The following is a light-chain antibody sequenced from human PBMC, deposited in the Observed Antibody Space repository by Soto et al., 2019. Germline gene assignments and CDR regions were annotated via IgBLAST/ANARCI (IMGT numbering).Light chain of an antibody. CDR1: RSDVGGYNY. V-gene: IGLV2-14*01. J-gene: IGLJ1*01. CDR2: EVN. CDR3: SSYTSSSTIGV. Sequence: QSALTQPASVSGSPGQSITISCTGTRSDVGGYNYVSWYQQHPGKAPKLMIYEVNNRPSGVSNRFSGSKSGNTASLTISGLQAEDEADYYCSSYTSSSTIGVFGTGTKVTVL.